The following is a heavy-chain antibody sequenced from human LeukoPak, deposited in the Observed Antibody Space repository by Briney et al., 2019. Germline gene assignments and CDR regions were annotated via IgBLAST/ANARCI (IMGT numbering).Heavy chain of an antibody. CDR2: INIGATNT. Sequence: GGSLRLSCAASGFTFNDYYMSWIRQAPGKGLEWLSYINIGATNTHYADSVKGRFTISRDNAKKSLYLEMNNLRAEDTAVYYCATDGAGFDTWGRGVLVTVSS. CDR1: GFTFNDYY. V-gene: IGHV3-11*05. CDR3: ATDGAGFDT. J-gene: IGHJ5*02.